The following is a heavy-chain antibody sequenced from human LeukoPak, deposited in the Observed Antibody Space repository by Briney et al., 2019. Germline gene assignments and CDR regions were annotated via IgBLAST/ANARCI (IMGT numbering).Heavy chain of an antibody. D-gene: IGHD6-6*01. V-gene: IGHV1-18*01. CDR3: ARGGISSRIDY. CDR2: ISAYNGNT. CDR1: GYTFATYG. J-gene: IGHJ4*02. Sequence: GASVKVSCKASGYTFATYGVSWVRQAPGQGLEWLGWISAYNGNTNYQQKIQGRATMTTDTSTNTAYMELRSLRSDDTAVYYCARGGISSRIDYWGQGTLVTVSS.